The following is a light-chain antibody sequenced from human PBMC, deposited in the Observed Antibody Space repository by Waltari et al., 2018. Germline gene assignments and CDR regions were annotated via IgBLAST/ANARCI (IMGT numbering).Light chain of an antibody. CDR3: SSYTSSSTQV. Sequence: QSALPQPASVSGSPGQSITISCTGTSSDVGGYNYVSWYQQHPGKAPKLMNYDVSNRPSGVSNRFSGSKSGNTASLTISGLQAEDEADYYCSSYTSSSTQVFGGGTKLTVL. CDR2: DVS. CDR1: SSDVGGYNY. J-gene: IGLJ2*01. V-gene: IGLV2-14*03.